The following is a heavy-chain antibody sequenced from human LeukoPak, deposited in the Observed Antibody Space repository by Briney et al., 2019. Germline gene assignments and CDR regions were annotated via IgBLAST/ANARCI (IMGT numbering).Heavy chain of an antibody. V-gene: IGHV3-30-3*02. CDR3: AKTRRLTIDY. CDR2: ISYDGSNK. Sequence: GRSLRLSCAASGFTFSSYAMHWVRQAPGKGLEWVAVISYDGSNKYYADSVKGRFTISRDNSKNTLYLQMNSLRAEDTAVYYCAKTRRLTIDYWGQGTLVTVSS. D-gene: IGHD5-24*01. CDR1: GFTFSSYA. J-gene: IGHJ4*02.